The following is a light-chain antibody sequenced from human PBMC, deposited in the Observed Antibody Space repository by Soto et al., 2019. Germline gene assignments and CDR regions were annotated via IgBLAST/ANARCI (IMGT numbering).Light chain of an antibody. CDR1: FSNIGGNT. Sequence: QSVLTQPPSASGAPGQRVTISCSGSFSNIGGNTVNWYRQLPGAAPKLLIYNNDQRPSEVPDRFSGSKSGTSASLAISWLQSEDEADYYCAAWDDSLNGHVVFGGGTKLTVL. J-gene: IGLJ2*01. CDR2: NND. CDR3: AAWDDSLNGHVV. V-gene: IGLV1-44*01.